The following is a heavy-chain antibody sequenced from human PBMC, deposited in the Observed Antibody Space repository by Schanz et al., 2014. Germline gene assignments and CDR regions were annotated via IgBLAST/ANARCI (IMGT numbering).Heavy chain of an antibody. V-gene: IGHV3-23*05. CDR1: TFTFDHYA. CDR2: VSSRSDEI. CDR3: ARDHTTESYYSAGPPIDY. Sequence: EVQLLESGGGLVQPGGSLRLSCSASTFTFDHYAMTWVRQAPGKGLEWVAAVSSRSDEIKYADSVRGRFTISRDNSKNTLYLQMNSLRAEDTAVYYCARDHTTESYYSAGPPIDYWGQGTLLTVSS. D-gene: IGHD1-26*01. J-gene: IGHJ4*02.